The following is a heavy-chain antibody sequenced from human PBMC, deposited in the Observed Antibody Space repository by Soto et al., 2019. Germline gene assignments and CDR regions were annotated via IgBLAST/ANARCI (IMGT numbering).Heavy chain of an antibody. CDR1: GYTFTSYG. CDR2: ISASNGNT. Sequence: GASVKVSCKASGYTFTSYGISWVRQAPGQGLEWMGWISASNGNTNYAPKFQGRVTMTTDTSTSTAYMELRSLRSDDSAVYYCAAPSSGLTNGSNDYYYDVKYVCGRGTTV. V-gene: IGHV1-18*01. D-gene: IGHD6-19*01. CDR3: AAPSSGLTNGSNDYYYDVKYV. J-gene: IGHJ6*02.